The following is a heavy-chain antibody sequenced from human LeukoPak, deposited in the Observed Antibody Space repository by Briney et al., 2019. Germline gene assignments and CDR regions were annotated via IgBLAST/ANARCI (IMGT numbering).Heavy chain of an antibody. CDR3: ARDDSSGYHFDY. J-gene: IGHJ4*02. Sequence: PSETLSLTCAVSGGSISSGGYSWSWIRQPPGKGLEWIGYIYHSGSTYYNPSLKSRVTISVDRSKNQFSLKLSSVTAADTAVYYCARDDSSGYHFDYWGQGTLVTVSS. CDR1: GGSISSGGYS. CDR2: IYHSGST. V-gene: IGHV4-30-2*01. D-gene: IGHD3-22*01.